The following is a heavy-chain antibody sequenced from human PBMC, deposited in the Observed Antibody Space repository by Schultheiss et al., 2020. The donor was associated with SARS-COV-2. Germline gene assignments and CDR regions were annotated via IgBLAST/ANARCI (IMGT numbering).Heavy chain of an antibody. Sequence: ASVKVSCKASGYTFTGYYMHWVRQAPGQGLEWMGWINPNSGGTNYAQKFQGRVTMTRDTSISTAYMELSRLRSYDTAVYYCARGGSSSPPSYYYYGMDVWGQGTTVTVSS. J-gene: IGHJ6*02. CDR1: GYTFTGYY. D-gene: IGHD6-6*01. CDR2: INPNSGGT. CDR3: ARGGSSSPPSYYYYGMDV. V-gene: IGHV1-2*02.